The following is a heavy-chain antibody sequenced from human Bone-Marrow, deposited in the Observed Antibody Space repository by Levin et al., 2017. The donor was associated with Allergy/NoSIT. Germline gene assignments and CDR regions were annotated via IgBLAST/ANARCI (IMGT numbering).Heavy chain of an antibody. CDR1: GFTFRTFG. CDR2: ISSGGHDI. Sequence: GGSLRLSCAASGFTFRTFGVNWVRQAPGKGLEWVSSISSGGHDIYYADSVKGRFTISRDNAKNSLYLQMDSLRTDDKGVYYCAKDRNHGILRNYGMDVWGQGTTVTVSS. J-gene: IGHJ6*02. D-gene: IGHD3-9*01. CDR3: AKDRNHGILRNYGMDV. V-gene: IGHV3-21*01.